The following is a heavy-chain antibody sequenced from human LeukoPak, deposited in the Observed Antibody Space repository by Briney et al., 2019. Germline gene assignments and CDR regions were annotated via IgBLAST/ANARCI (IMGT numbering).Heavy chain of an antibody. CDR1: GFTFSDYY. V-gene: IGHV3-11*01. CDR3: ARDSIVRGNIGNDMDV. Sequence: GGSLRLSCAASGFTFSDYYMSWIRQAPGRGLEWVSYISHSGRTMYYADSVKGRFTISRDNAKNSLYLQMNSLRAGDTAVYYCARDSIVRGNIGNDMDVWGKGTTVTVSS. D-gene: IGHD2-8*01. J-gene: IGHJ6*03. CDR2: ISHSGRTM.